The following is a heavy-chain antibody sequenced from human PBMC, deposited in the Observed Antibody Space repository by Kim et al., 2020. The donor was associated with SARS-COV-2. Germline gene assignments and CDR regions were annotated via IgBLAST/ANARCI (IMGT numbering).Heavy chain of an antibody. CDR1: GFTFSSYE. D-gene: IGHD5-18*01. J-gene: IGHJ6*02. CDR3: ARDYWLPNYFYYYGMHV. CDR2: ISSSGSTI. V-gene: IGHV3-48*03. Sequence: GGSLRLSCAASGFTFSSYEMNWVRQAPGKGLEWVSFISSSGSTIYYADSVKGRFTISRDNAKNSLYLQMNSLRAEDTAVYYCARDYWLPNYFYYYGMHVWGQGTTVTVSS.